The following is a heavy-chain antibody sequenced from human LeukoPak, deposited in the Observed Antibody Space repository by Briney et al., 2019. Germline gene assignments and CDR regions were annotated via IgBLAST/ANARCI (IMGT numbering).Heavy chain of an antibody. CDR2: ISWNSGSI. Sequence: SLRLSCAASGFTFDDYAMHWVRQAPGKGLEWVSGISWNSGSIGYADSVKGRFTISRDNAKNSLYLQMSSLRAEDTALYYCAKDITGGYYAYGAFDIWGQGTMVTVSS. J-gene: IGHJ3*02. CDR1: GFTFDDYA. D-gene: IGHD2-2*01. CDR3: AKDITGGYYAYGAFDI. V-gene: IGHV3-9*01.